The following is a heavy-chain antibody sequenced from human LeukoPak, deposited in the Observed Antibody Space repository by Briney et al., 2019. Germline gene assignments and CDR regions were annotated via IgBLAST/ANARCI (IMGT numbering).Heavy chain of an antibody. D-gene: IGHD6-19*01. Sequence: GGSLRLSCAASGFTFSSYAMHWVRQAPGKGLEWVAVIWYDGSNKYYADSVKGRFTISRDNSKNTLYLQMNSLRAEDTAVYYCARDRYSSGWDDFDYWGLGTLVTVSS. CDR3: ARDRYSSGWDDFDY. CDR1: GFTFSSYA. J-gene: IGHJ4*02. V-gene: IGHV3-33*08. CDR2: IWYDGSNK.